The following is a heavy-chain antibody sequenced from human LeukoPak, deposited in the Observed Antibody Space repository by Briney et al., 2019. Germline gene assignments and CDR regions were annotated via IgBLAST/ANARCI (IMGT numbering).Heavy chain of an antibody. V-gene: IGHV1-69*06. CDR3: ARDASGVWDY. CDR2: IIPIFGTA. CDR1: GGTFSSYA. J-gene: IGHJ4*02. D-gene: IGHD2-21*01. Sequence: SVKVSCKASGGTFSSYAISWVRQAPGQGLEWMGGIIPIFGTAQYAQKFQGRVTITADKPTRTAYMEFSSLRYEDTAMYYCARDASGVWDYWGQGTLVTVSS.